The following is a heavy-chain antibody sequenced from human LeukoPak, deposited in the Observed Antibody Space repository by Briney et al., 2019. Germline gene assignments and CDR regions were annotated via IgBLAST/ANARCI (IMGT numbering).Heavy chain of an antibody. CDR2: MNPNSGHT. V-gene: IGHV1-8*01. J-gene: IGHJ5*02. CDR3: ARDWVYCSRTSCPDVNWFDP. D-gene: IGHD2-2*01. CDR1: GATFTSYD. Sequence: ASVKVSCKASGATFTSYDINWVRQATGQGLEWMGWMNPNSGHTGYAQKFQGRVTMTRNTSVSTAYMELSSLRSEDTAVYYCARDWVYCSRTSCPDVNWFDPWGQGTLVTVSS.